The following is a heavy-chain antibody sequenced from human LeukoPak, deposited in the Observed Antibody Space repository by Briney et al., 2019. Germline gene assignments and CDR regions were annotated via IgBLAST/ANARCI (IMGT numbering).Heavy chain of an antibody. V-gene: IGHV6-1*01. CDR2: TYYRSKWYN. CDR1: GDSVSSNSAA. CDR3: ARGHLGGNSIDY. D-gene: IGHD4-23*01. J-gene: IGHJ4*02. Sequence: QTLSLTRAISGDSVSSNSAAWNWVRQSPSRGLEWLGRTYYRSKWYNDYAVSVKSRIPINPHTSKNQFSLQLNSVTAADTAVYYCARGHLGGNSIDYWGQGTLVTVSS.